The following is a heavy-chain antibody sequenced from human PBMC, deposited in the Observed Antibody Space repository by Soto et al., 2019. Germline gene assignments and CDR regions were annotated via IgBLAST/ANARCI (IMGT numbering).Heavy chain of an antibody. V-gene: IGHV3-23*01. CDR1: GFTFSTYT. D-gene: IGHD4-4*01. CDR3: ATTLYSNYVPPEGY. Sequence: VQVLESGGGLVQPGGSLRLSCAGSGFTFSTYTMSWVRQAPGKGLEWVSRISGSGSSTYYTDSVKGRFTISRDNSKNTLYLQMNSLRADDTAVYYCATTLYSNYVPPEGYWGQGTLVTVSS. J-gene: IGHJ4*02. CDR2: ISGSGSST.